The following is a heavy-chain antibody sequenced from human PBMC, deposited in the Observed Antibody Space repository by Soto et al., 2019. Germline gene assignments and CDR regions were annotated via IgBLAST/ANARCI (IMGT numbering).Heavy chain of an antibody. J-gene: IGHJ5*02. CDR1: GGSISSGGYY. CDR2: IYYSGST. Sequence: SETLSLTCTVSGGSISSGGYYWSWIRQHPGKGLEWIGYIYYSGSTYYNPSLKSRVTISVDTSKNQFSLKLSSVTAADTAVYHCASIRAYSSSWYSGWFDPWGQGTLVTVSS. D-gene: IGHD6-13*01. V-gene: IGHV4-31*03. CDR3: ASIRAYSSSWYSGWFDP.